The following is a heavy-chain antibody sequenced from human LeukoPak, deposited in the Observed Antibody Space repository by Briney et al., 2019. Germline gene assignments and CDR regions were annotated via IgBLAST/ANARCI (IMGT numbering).Heavy chain of an antibody. D-gene: IGHD3-22*01. CDR2: ISGSGGST. CDR3: AKGHYYDSSGSDY. CDR1: GFTFSSYA. Sequence: GESLRLSCAASGFTFSSYAMSWVRQAPGKGLEWVSAISGSGGSTYYADSVKGRFTISRDNPKNTLYLQMNSLRAEDTAVYYCAKGHYYDSSGSDYWGQGTLVTVSS. J-gene: IGHJ4*02. V-gene: IGHV3-23*01.